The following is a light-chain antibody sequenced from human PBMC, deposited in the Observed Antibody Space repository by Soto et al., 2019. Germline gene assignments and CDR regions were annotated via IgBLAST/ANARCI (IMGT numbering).Light chain of an antibody. CDR2: KAS. CDR1: ETVNVW. Sequence: DIQMTQSPSTLSASVGDRVTISCRASETVNVWLAWYQQKPGKAPKLLGYKASSLEAGVPSRFSASGSGTELTLTISSLQPDDFATYYCQQYNSYPYTFGQGTKVEVK. V-gene: IGKV1-5*03. CDR3: QQYNSYPYT. J-gene: IGKJ2*01.